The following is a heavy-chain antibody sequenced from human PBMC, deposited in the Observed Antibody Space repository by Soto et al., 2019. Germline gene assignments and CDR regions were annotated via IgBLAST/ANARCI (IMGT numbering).Heavy chain of an antibody. V-gene: IGHV3-23*01. Sequence: PGGSLRLSCAASGISLNTHSMSWVRQAPGKGLEWVSAISASGGDTYHADSVKGRFTISRDNSIDTLYLQMSSLRTEDTALYYCARPRGYGIFDAYDIWGQGAMVTV. CDR2: ISASGGDT. J-gene: IGHJ3*02. CDR3: ARPRGYGIFDAYDI. CDR1: GISLNTHS. D-gene: IGHD4-17*01.